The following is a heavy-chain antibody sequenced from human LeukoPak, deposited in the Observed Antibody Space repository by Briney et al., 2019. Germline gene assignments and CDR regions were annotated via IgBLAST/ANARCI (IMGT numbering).Heavy chain of an antibody. Sequence: ASVKVSCKASGYTFTSHSLHWVRQAPGQGFEWMGIINPSGGSTSYAQKFQGRATMTRDTSTTTVYMELSSLRSEDTAVYYCARYTDGYNIFDYWGQGTLVTVSS. CDR1: GYTFTSHS. V-gene: IGHV1-46*01. J-gene: IGHJ4*02. CDR2: INPSGGST. D-gene: IGHD5-24*01. CDR3: ARYTDGYNIFDY.